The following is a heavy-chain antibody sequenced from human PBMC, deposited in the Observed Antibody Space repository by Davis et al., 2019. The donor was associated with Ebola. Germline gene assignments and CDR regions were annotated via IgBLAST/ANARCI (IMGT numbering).Heavy chain of an antibody. CDR2: IYYSGST. V-gene: IGHV4-59*01. CDR3: ARDGGYSYGYGG. D-gene: IGHD5-18*01. CDR1: GGSISSYY. J-gene: IGHJ4*02. Sequence: SETLSLTCTVSGGSISSYYWSWIRQPPGKGLEWIGYIYYSGSTNYNASLKSRVTISRDTSKNQFSLKLKSVTAADTAVYYCARDGGYSYGYGGWGQGTLVTVSS.